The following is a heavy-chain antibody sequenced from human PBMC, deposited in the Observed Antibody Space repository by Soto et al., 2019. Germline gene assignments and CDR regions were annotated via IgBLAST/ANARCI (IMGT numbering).Heavy chain of an antibody. J-gene: IGHJ5*02. CDR1: GGSVSSGSYY. CDR3: ARGRHYDFWSGYYNPPTPWFDP. Sequence: PSETLSLTCTVSGGSVSSGSYYWSWIRQPPGKGLEWIGYIYYSGSTNYNPPLKSRVTVSVDTSKNQFSLKLSSVTAADTAVYYCARGRHYDFWSGYYNPPTPWFDPWGQGTLVTVSS. V-gene: IGHV4-61*01. CDR2: IYYSGST. D-gene: IGHD3-3*01.